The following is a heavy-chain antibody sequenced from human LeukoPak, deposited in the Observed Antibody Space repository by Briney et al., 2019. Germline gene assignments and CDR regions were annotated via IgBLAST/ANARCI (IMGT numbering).Heavy chain of an antibody. CDR2: INHSGST. CDR1: GGSFRGYY. J-gene: IGHJ4*02. Sequence: PSETLSLTCAVYGGSFRGYYWSWIRQPPGKGLEWIGEINHSGSTNYNPSLKSRVTISVDTSKNQFSLKLSSVTAADTAVYYCARGSGYYGSGSYRGRYFDYWGQGTLVTVSS. D-gene: IGHD3-10*01. V-gene: IGHV4-34*01. CDR3: ARGSGYYGSGSYRGRYFDY.